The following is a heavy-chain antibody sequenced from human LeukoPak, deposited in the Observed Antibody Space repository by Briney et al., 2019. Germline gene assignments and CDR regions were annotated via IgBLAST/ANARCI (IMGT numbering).Heavy chain of an antibody. Sequence: SETLSLTCTVSGGSISSYYWSWIRQPPGKGLEWIGYIYYSGSTNYNPSLKSRVTISVDTSKNQFSLKLSSATAADTAVYYCARVARWFGELINAFDIWGQGTMVTVSS. CDR3: ARVARWFGELINAFDI. CDR2: IYYSGST. CDR1: GGSISSYY. V-gene: IGHV4-59*01. D-gene: IGHD3-10*01. J-gene: IGHJ3*02.